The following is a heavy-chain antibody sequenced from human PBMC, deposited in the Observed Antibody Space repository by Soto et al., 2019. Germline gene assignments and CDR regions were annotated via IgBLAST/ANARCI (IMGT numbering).Heavy chain of an antibody. Sequence: EVKLVESGGGLVQPGGSLRLSCAASGFTFSSDWMHWVRQAPGKGLVWVSRINSDGSSTSYADSVKGRFTISRDNAKNTLYLQMNSLRAEDTAVYYCAIRASYYDSSGYFDYWGQGTLVTVSS. CDR3: AIRASYYDSSGYFDY. J-gene: IGHJ4*02. CDR2: INSDGSST. D-gene: IGHD3-22*01. V-gene: IGHV3-74*01. CDR1: GFTFSSDW.